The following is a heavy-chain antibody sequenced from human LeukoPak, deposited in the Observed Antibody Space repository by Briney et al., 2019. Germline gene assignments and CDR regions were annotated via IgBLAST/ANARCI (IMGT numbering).Heavy chain of an antibody. J-gene: IGHJ3*01. D-gene: IGHD1-1*01. CDR2: ISTYNGNT. Sequence: GASVKVSCKASGYTFTSYGLIWVRQAPGRGLEWMGWISTYNGNTNYVQKLQGRVTMNTDTSTSTAYMELRSLRSDDTAVYYCARLAGNGARAFDVWGQGTVVTVSS. CDR1: GYTFTSYG. CDR3: ARLAGNGARAFDV. V-gene: IGHV1-18*01.